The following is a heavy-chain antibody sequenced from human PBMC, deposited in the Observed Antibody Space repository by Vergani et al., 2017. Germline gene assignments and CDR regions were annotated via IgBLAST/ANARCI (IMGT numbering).Heavy chain of an antibody. CDR3: AESVSYDFWSGYYTEDAFDI. D-gene: IGHD3-3*01. CDR1: GFTFSSYS. V-gene: IGHV3-21*01. J-gene: IGHJ3*02. CDR2: ICSSSSYI. Sequence: EVQLVESGGGLVKPGGSLRLSCAASGFTFSSYSMNWVRQAPGKGLEWVSSICSSSSYIYYAASVKGRLTISRDNPKNSLYLQMNSLRAEDTAVYYCAESVSYDFWSGYYTEDAFDIWGQGTMVTVSS.